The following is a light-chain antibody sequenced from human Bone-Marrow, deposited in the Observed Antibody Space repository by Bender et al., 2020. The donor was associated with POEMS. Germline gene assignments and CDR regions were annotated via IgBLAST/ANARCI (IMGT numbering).Light chain of an antibody. Sequence: QSVLTQPPSVSGAPGQKVTISCSGSSSNIGSHYDVHWYQQLPGTAPKLLIYGNSNRPSGVPERFSGSKSGTSASLAITGLQADDEADYYCQSYDSSLSGPVLFGGGTKLTVL. J-gene: IGLJ2*01. CDR2: GNS. CDR1: SSNIGSHYD. CDR3: QSYDSSLSGPVL. V-gene: IGLV1-40*01.